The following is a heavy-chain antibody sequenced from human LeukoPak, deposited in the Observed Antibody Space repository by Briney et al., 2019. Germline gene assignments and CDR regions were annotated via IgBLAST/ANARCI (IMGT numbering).Heavy chain of an antibody. CDR2: IYYSGST. V-gene: IGHV4-59*08. J-gene: IGHJ6*02. Sequence: PSETLSLTCTVSGGSISSYYWSWIRQPPGKGLEWIGYIYYSGSTNYNPSLKSRVTISVDTSKNQFSLKLSSVTAADTAVYYCARHGPYSSSWYDLEQYYYYYGMDVWGQGTTVTVSS. D-gene: IGHD6-13*01. CDR1: GGSISSYY. CDR3: ARHGPYSSSWYDLEQYYYYYGMDV.